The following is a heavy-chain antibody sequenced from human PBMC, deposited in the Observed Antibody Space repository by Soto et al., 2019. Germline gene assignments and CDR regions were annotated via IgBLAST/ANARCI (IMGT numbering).Heavy chain of an antibody. D-gene: IGHD3-22*01. V-gene: IGHV1-46*03. J-gene: IGHJ4*02. CDR1: GYTFTIYY. CDR2: INPSGGST. CDR3: ARDRDMYYYDSSGSFDY. Sequence: ALVKVSCKASGYTFTIYYMHWVRQAPGQGLEWMGIINPSGGSTSYAQKFQGRVTMTRDTSTSTVYMELSSLRSEDTAVYYCARDRDMYYYDSSGSFDYWGQGTLVTVSS.